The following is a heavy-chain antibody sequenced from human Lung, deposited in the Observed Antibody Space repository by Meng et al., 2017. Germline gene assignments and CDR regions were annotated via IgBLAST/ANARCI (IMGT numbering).Heavy chain of an antibody. CDR1: GYTFPDYW. CDR2: INPNSGDT. D-gene: IGHD6-13*01. Sequence: LLQSGVGGTKPGASVKVSCKASGYTFPDYWLHWVRRAPGQGLEWMGRINPNSGDTHYAQRFQGRVTMTGDTSISTAYMELSGLRSDDTAMYYCARDEDISAAGKLFGDYWGQGTLVTVSS. V-gene: IGHV1-2*06. CDR3: ARDEDISAAGKLFGDY. J-gene: IGHJ4*02.